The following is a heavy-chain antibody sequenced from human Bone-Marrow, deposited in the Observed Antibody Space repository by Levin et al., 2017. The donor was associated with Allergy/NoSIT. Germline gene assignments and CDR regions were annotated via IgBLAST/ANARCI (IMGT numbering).Heavy chain of an antibody. D-gene: IGHD5-18*01. Sequence: PGGSLRLSCAASGFTFSSYAMHWVRQAPGKGLEWVAVISYDGSNKYYADSVKGRFTISRDNSKNTLYLQMNSLRAEDTAVYYCARDTLRDTAMGPYYFDYWGQGTLVTVSS. CDR3: ARDTLRDTAMGPYYFDY. CDR1: GFTFSSYA. CDR2: ISYDGSNK. J-gene: IGHJ4*02. V-gene: IGHV3-30-3*01.